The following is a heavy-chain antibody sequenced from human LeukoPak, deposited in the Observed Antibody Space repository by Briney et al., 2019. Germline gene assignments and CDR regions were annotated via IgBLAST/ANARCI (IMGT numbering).Heavy chain of an antibody. CDR2: ITYSGST. D-gene: IGHD5-18*01. CDR1: GGSISNTDSY. J-gene: IGHJ4*02. V-gene: IGHV4-39*01. CDR3: ARPSRGSGFNYGYSGYFDY. Sequence: PSETLSLTCTASGGSISNTDSYWGWVRQPPGKGLEWIGSITYSGSTYYNPPLRSRVTISIDTSKNQFSLKLTSVTAADTAVYYCARPSRGSGFNYGYSGYFDYWGQGTLVTVSS.